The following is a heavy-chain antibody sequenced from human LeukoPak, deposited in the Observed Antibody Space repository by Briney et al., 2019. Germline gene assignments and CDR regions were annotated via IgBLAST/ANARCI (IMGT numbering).Heavy chain of an antibody. D-gene: IGHD6-19*01. J-gene: IGHJ5*02. CDR3: ARDRQWLVDH. CDR1: GDSIISYY. Sequence: SETLSLTCTVPGDSIISYYWSWIRQPAGKGLEGIGRVYVTGSTNLNPALQSRVTMSVDTSKNQFSLKLTSVTAADTAVYYCARDRQWLVDHWGQGALVTVSS. CDR2: VYVTGST. V-gene: IGHV4-4*07.